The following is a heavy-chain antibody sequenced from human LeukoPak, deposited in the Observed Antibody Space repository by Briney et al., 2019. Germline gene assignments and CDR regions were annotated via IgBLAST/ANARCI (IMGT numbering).Heavy chain of an antibody. CDR2: ITASGTAM. D-gene: IGHD1-26*01. J-gene: IGHJ4*02. CDR3: ASSGSYRFDY. CDR1: GFTFSSYS. Sequence: GGSLRLSCAASGFTFSSYSMNWVRQAPGKGPEWVSHITASGTAMFYADSVKGRFTISRDNAKNSLYLQMNSLRDEDTAVYYCASSGSYRFDYWGQGTLVTVSS. V-gene: IGHV3-48*02.